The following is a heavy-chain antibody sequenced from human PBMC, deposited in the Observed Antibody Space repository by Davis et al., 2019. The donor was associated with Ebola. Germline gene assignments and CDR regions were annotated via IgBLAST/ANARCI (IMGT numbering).Heavy chain of an antibody. V-gene: IGHV1-8*01. Sequence: ASVKVSCKASGYTFTSYVLNWVRQATGQGPEWVGWMNPNSGDTGYAQRFQGRVTMTRNTSISTAYMELSSLRSEDTAVYYCARDYGGNSGWFDPWGQGTLVTVSS. CDR3: ARDYGGNSGWFDP. J-gene: IGHJ5*02. CDR2: MNPNSGDT. CDR1: GYTFTSYV. D-gene: IGHD4-23*01.